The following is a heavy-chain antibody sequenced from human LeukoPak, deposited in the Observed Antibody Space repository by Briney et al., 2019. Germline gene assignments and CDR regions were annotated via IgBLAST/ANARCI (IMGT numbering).Heavy chain of an antibody. CDR3: ARDRDSSSWYVPNYYYYGMDV. J-gene: IGHJ6*02. Sequence: SETLSLTCTVSGGSISSGGYYWSWIRQHPGKGLEWIGYIYYSGSTYYNPSLKSRVTISVDTSKSQFSLKLSSVTAADTAVYYCARDRDSSSWYVPNYYYYGMDVWGQGTTVTVSS. D-gene: IGHD6-13*01. CDR1: GGSISSGGYY. CDR2: IYYSGST. V-gene: IGHV4-31*03.